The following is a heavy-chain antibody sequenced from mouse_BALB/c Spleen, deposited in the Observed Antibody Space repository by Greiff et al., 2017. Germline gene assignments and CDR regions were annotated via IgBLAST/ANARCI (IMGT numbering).Heavy chain of an antibody. J-gene: IGHJ4*01. CDR1: GYTFTSYT. CDR3: ARDGNYVSYYAMDY. D-gene: IGHD2-1*01. CDR2: INPSSGYT. Sequence: QVHVKQSGAELARPGASVKMSCKASGYTFTSYTMHWVKQRPGQGLEWIGYINPSSGYTNYNQKFKDKATLTADKSSSTAYMQLSSLTSEDSAVYYCARDGNYVSYYAMDYWGQGTSVTVSS. V-gene: IGHV1-4*01.